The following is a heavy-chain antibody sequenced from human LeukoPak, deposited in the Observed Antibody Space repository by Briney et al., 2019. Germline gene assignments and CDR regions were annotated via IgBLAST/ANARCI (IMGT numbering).Heavy chain of an antibody. J-gene: IGHJ3*02. V-gene: IGHV4-39*07. Sequence: SETLSLTCTVSGGSISSSSYYWGWIRQPPGKGLEWIGSIYYSGSTYYNPSLKSRVTISVDTSKNQFSLKLSSVTATDTAVYYCARALNLYYYDTSVEPTFDIWGQGTMVTVSS. D-gene: IGHD3-22*01. CDR2: IYYSGST. CDR1: GGSISSSSYY. CDR3: ARALNLYYYDTSVEPTFDI.